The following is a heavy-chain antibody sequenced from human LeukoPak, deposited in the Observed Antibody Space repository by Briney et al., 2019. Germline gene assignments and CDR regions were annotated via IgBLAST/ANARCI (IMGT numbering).Heavy chain of an antibody. CDR3: ARHGYYDSSGYYRY. Sequence: PSETLSLTCTVSGGSISSYYWSWIRQPPGKGLEWIGYIYYSGSISYNPSLKSRVTISVDTSKNQFSLKLSSVTAADTAVYYYARHGYYDSSGYYRYWGQGTLVTVSS. J-gene: IGHJ4*02. V-gene: IGHV4-59*08. CDR1: GGSISSYY. D-gene: IGHD3-22*01. CDR2: IYYSGSI.